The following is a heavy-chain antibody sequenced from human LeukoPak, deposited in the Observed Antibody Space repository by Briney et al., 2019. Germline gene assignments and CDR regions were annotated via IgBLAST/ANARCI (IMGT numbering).Heavy chain of an antibody. CDR3: ARDVRGYSTNGVCFFDY. D-gene: IGHD2-8*01. V-gene: IGHV3-66*02. CDR1: GFTVSSNY. CDR2: IYSGGST. Sequence: GGSLRLSCAASGFTVSSNYMSWVRQAPGKGLEWVSVIYSGGSTYYADSVKGRFTISRDNSKNTLYLQMNSLRAEDTAVYYCARDVRGYSTNGVCFFDYWGQGTLVTVSS. J-gene: IGHJ4*02.